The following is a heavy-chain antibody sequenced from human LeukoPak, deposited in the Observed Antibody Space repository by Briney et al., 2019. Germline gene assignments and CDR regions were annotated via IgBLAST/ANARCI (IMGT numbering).Heavy chain of an antibody. CDR1: GFTFSRYA. V-gene: IGHV3-30-3*01. J-gene: IGHJ4*02. Sequence: GRSLRLSCATSGFTFSRYAMHWVRQAPGKGLEWVALISYDANIGSNKYYADSVKGRFTISRDNSKNTLYLQMNSLRAEDTAVYYCARDWGYDFWSGYYQDYWGQGTLVTVSS. CDR3: ARDWGYDFWSGYYQDY. D-gene: IGHD3-3*01. CDR2: ISYDANIGSNK.